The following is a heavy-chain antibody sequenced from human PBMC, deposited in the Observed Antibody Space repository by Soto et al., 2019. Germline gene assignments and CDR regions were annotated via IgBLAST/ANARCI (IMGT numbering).Heavy chain of an antibody. D-gene: IGHD3-10*01. CDR1: GFTFSSYA. J-gene: IGHJ5*02. CDR3: AIGSGLLWFGELLQPRYNWFDP. CDR2: ISGSGGST. V-gene: IGHV3-23*01. Sequence: PGGSLRLSCAASGFTFSSYAMSWVRQAPGKGLEWDSAISGSGGSTYYADSVKGRFTISRDNSKNTLYLQMNSLRAEDMAVYYCAIGSGLLWFGELLQPRYNWFDPWGQGTLVTVSS.